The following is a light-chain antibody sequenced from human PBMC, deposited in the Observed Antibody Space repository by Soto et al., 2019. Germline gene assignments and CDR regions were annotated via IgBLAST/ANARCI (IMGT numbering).Light chain of an antibody. CDR1: QTISSSY. V-gene: IGKV3-20*01. Sequence: EVVLTQSPGTLSLSPGERAALSCRASQTISSSYLAWYQQKPGQAPRLLIYGASSRATGIPDGFSGSGSGTDFTLTISRLEPEDFAVYYCQQYGSSQGYTFGQGTKVDIK. CDR2: GAS. J-gene: IGKJ2*01. CDR3: QQYGSSQGYT.